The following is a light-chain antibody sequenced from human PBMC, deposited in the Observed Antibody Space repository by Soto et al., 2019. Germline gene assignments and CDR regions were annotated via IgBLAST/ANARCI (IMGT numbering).Light chain of an antibody. CDR3: QSYDSSLSGWGV. J-gene: IGLJ3*02. CDR2: ASN. Sequence: QSVLTQPPSVSGAPGQRVTISCTGRSSNIGADYDVHWYQHLPGRAPKLLIYASNHRPSGVPDRFSGSTSGTSASLIIADLQADDEADYYCQSYDSSLSGWGVFGGGTKLTVL. V-gene: IGLV1-40*01. CDR1: SSNIGADYD.